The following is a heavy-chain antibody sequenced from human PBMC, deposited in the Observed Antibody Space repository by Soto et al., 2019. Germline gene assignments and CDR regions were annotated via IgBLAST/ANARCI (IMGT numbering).Heavy chain of an antibody. J-gene: IGHJ4*02. CDR3: ARDTRGYSYDMMGWYYFDY. CDR2: ISAYNGNT. D-gene: IGHD5-18*01. Sequence: ASVKVSCKASGYTFTSYGISWVRQAPGQGLEWMGWISAYNGNTNYAQKLQGRVTMTTDAPTSTAYMELRSLRSDDTAVYYCARDTRGYSYDMMGWYYFDYWGQGTLVTVSS. CDR1: GYTFTSYG. V-gene: IGHV1-18*01.